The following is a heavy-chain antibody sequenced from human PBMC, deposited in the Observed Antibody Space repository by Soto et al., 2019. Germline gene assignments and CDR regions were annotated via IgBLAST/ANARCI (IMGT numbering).Heavy chain of an antibody. Sequence: QVQLVQSGGEVKKPGASVEVSCRTSGYMFTTYGMSWVRQAPGQGLEWMAWISAYNGNKKYAQKVQGRVTMTTDTSTSTVSMELRNLTSDDTGTYFCARTGGGMAARPPEYWGQGTLVTVSS. D-gene: IGHD6-6*01. CDR2: ISAYNGNK. V-gene: IGHV1-18*04. CDR3: ARTGGGMAARPPEY. J-gene: IGHJ4*02. CDR1: GYMFTTYG.